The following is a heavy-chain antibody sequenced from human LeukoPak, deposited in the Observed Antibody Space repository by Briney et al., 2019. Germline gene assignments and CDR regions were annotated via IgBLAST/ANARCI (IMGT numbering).Heavy chain of an antibody. Sequence: SGTLSLTCTVSGGSISSYYWSWIRQPPGKGLEWIGYIYYSGSTNYNPSLKSRVTISVDTSKNQFSLKLSSVTAADTAVYYCAAVDTAMARWGQGTLVTVSS. CDR3: AAVDTAMAR. D-gene: IGHD5-18*01. CDR1: GGSISSYY. CDR2: IYYSGST. V-gene: IGHV4-59*01. J-gene: IGHJ4*02.